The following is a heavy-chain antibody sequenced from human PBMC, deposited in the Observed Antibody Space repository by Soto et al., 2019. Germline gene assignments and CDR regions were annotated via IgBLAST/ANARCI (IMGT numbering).Heavy chain of an antibody. D-gene: IGHD3-10*01. CDR2: ISGSGGST. CDR1: AFTFSS. CDR3: ANSGVGFATRPFDY. Sequence: EVQLLESGGGLVQPGGSLRLSCAASAFTFSSWVRQAPGKGLEWVSAISGSGGSTYYADSVKGRFTISRDNSKNTLYLTMNSLRAEDTAVYYGANSGVGFATRPFDYWGEGTLVTVSS. V-gene: IGHV3-23*01. J-gene: IGHJ4*02.